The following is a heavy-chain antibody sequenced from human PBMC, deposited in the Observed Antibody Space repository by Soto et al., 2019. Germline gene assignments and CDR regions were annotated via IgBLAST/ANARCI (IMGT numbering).Heavy chain of an antibody. Sequence: GGSLRLSCAASGFTFSSYGMHWVRQAPGKGLEWVAVIWYDGSNKYYADSVKGRFTISRDNSKNTLYLQMNSLRAEDTAVYYCASSLDYYGSGSYRLDYWGQGTLVTVSS. D-gene: IGHD3-10*01. J-gene: IGHJ4*02. V-gene: IGHV3-33*01. CDR2: IWYDGSNK. CDR3: ASSLDYYGSGSYRLDY. CDR1: GFTFSSYG.